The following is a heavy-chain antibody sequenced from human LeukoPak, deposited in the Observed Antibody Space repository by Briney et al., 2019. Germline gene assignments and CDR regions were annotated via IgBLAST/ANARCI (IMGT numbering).Heavy chain of an antibody. CDR3: ARAGTEYSSSSGLGFDY. V-gene: IGHV4-59*01. CDR1: GDSITGYY. CDR2: IYYSGRT. D-gene: IGHD6-6*01. Sequence: SETLSLTCTVSGDSITGYYWSWIRQPPGKGLEWIGYIYYSGRTNYNPSLKSRVTISVDTSKNQFSLKLSSVTAADTAVYYCARAGTEYSSSSGLGFDYWGQGTLVTVSS. J-gene: IGHJ4*02.